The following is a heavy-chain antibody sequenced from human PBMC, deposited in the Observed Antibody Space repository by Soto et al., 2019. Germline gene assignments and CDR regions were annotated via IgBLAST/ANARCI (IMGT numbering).Heavy chain of an antibody. V-gene: IGHV3-21*01. CDR1: GFTLSSYS. D-gene: IGHD3-10*01. CDR2: ISSSSSYK. Sequence: GGSLRLSCVASGFTLSSYSMNWVRQAPGKGLEWVSLISSSSSYKQYADSVKGRFTISRDNAKNSLSLQMSSLRAEDTGVYYCVRDATRWQHYYRLWGQGTLVTVSS. CDR3: VRDATRWQHYYRL. J-gene: IGHJ4*02.